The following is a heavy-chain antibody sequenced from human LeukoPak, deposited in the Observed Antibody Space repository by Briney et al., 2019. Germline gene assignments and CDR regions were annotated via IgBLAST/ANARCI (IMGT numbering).Heavy chain of an antibody. J-gene: IGHJ6*03. Sequence: GGSLRLPCAASGFTFSSYEMNWVRQAPGKGLEWVSYISSSGSTIYYADSVKGRFTISRDNAKNSLYLQMNSLRAEDTAVYYCARDRYSSSPYYYYYYMDVWGKGTTVTVSS. CDR1: GFTFSSYE. CDR2: ISSSGSTI. D-gene: IGHD6-6*01. CDR3: ARDRYSSSPYYYYYYMDV. V-gene: IGHV3-48*03.